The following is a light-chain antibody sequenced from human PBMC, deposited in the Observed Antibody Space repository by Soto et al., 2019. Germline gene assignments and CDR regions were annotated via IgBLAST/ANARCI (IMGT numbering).Light chain of an antibody. J-gene: IGKJ1*01. CDR1: QSVSDY. V-gene: IGKV3-15*01. CDR2: GAS. Sequence: ETLMTQSPATLSVSPGERATLSCRTSQSVSDYLAWYQQRPGQAPRLLIFGASTRATGFPARFSGSGSGTEFTLTISSLQSEDFAVYYCKQYKDWPHTFGQGTKVDIK. CDR3: KQYKDWPHT.